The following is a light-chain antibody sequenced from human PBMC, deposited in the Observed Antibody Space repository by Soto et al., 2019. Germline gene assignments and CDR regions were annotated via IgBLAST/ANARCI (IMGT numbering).Light chain of an antibody. V-gene: IGLV1-47*01. CDR1: SSNIGNNY. CDR3: SSYSTTSTKYV. J-gene: IGLJ1*01. CDR2: RNN. Sequence: QSVLTQPPSASGTPGQRVTISCSGGSSNIGNNYVYWYQQLPGTAPKLLIYRNNQRPSGVPDRFSGSKSGTSASLAISGLQAEDEADYYCSSYSTTSTKYVFGTGTKVTVL.